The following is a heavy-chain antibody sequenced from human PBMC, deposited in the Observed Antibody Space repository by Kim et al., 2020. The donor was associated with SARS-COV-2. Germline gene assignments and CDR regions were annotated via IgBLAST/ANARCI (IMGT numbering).Heavy chain of an antibody. V-gene: IGHV3-23*01. J-gene: IGHJ4*02. D-gene: IGHD2-2*01. Sequence: GGSLRLSCAASGFTFSSYAMSWVRQAPGKGLEWVSAISGSGGSTYYADSVKGRFTISRDNSKNTLYLQMNSLRAEDTAVYYCAKGATIEDIVVVPAGGVDYWGQGTLVTVSS. CDR2: ISGSGGST. CDR1: GFTFSSYA. CDR3: AKGATIEDIVVVPAGGVDY.